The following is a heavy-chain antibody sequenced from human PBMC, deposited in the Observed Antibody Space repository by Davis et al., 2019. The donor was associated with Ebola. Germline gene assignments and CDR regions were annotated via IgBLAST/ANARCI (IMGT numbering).Heavy chain of an antibody. V-gene: IGHV4-30-4*01. Sequence: SETLSLTCTVSGGSISSGDYYWSGIRQPPGKGLEWIGYIYYSGSTYYNPSLKSRVTISVDTSKNQFSLKLSSVTAADTAVYYCARLITMIVVGWGQGTLVTVSS. CDR3: ARLITMIVVG. J-gene: IGHJ4*02. CDR2: IYYSGST. D-gene: IGHD3-22*01. CDR1: GGSISSGDYY.